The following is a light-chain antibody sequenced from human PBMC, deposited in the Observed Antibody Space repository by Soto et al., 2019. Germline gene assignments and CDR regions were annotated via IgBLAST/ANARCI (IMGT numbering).Light chain of an antibody. V-gene: IGKV3-15*01. CDR3: QQYNNWPLT. CDR2: AAS. J-gene: IGKJ1*01. CDR1: QSISRN. Sequence: IVMTQSPAILSVSPGERATLSCRASQSISRNLAWYQQKPGQAPRLLIYAASTRATGLPARFSGSGSGTEFTLTISSLQSEDFAVYSCQQYNNWPLTFGQGTKV.